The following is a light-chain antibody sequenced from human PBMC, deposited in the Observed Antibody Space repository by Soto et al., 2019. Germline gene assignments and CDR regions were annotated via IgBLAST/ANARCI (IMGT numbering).Light chain of an antibody. CDR3: ASYTTSSTYV. J-gene: IGLJ1*01. V-gene: IGLV2-14*01. CDR2: DVS. CDR1: SSDVGGYSY. Sequence: QSALTQPASVSGSPGQSIAISCTGTSSDVGGYSYVSWYQQQPGKAPKHVISDVSNRPSGVSDRFSGSKSGNTASLTISGLQTEDEADYYCASYTTSSTYVFGTWTKVTVL.